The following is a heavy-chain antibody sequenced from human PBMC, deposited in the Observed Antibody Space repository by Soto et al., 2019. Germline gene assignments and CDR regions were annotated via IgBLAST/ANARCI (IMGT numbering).Heavy chain of an antibody. Sequence: QITLKESGPTLVKPTQTLTLTCTFSGFSLSTSGVGVAWIRQPPGKALEWLALIYWDDDKRYRPSLQSRLTITKDTSKNQVVHTMTNIDSVDTATYYFAYLPCSGGSCYWFSFSGMDVWGQGTTVTVSS. J-gene: IGHJ6*02. D-gene: IGHD2-15*01. CDR1: GFSLSTSGVG. CDR3: AYLPCSGGSCYWFSFSGMDV. CDR2: IYWDDDK. V-gene: IGHV2-5*02.